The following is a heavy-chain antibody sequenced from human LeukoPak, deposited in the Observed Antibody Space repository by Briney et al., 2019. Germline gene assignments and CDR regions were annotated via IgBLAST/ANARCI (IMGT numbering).Heavy chain of an antibody. CDR1: GFTFSDYY. CDR3: ARDIVATIRAFDI. D-gene: IGHD5-12*01. J-gene: IGHJ3*02. Sequence: KPGGSLRLSCAASGFTFSDYYMSWIRQAPGKGLEWVSYISSSGSTIYYADSVKGRFTISRDNAKNSLYLQMNSLRAEDTAVYYCARDIVATIRAFDIWGQGTMVTVSS. V-gene: IGHV3-11*01. CDR2: ISSSGSTI.